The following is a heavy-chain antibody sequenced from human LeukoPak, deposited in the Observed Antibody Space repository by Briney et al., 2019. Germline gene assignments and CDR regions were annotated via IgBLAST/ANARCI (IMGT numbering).Heavy chain of an antibody. D-gene: IGHD6-19*01. CDR1: DVSFSGYY. J-gene: IGHJ4*01. Sequence: PAETLSLTCTAYDVSFSGYYWTWIRQPPGKGLEWIGEINHNGTNNYNPSLKSRVTISVDTSKNQFSLTLSSVTAAETAVYYCARARGAVAAYFDSWGHGTLVTVSS. V-gene: IGHV4-34*01. CDR2: INHNGTN. CDR3: ARARGAVAAYFDS.